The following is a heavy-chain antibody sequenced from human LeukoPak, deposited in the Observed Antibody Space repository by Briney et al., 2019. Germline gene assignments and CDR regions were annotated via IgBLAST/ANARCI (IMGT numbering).Heavy chain of an antibody. J-gene: IGHJ4*02. Sequence: PGGSLRLSCLASGFTFSTYDMTWVRQAAGKGLERVSVISGKGGSTYYYADSVKGRFTISRDNSKHTLYLEMNSLRAEDTAVYYCAKGGWLDDWGQGTLVTVSS. CDR3: AKGGWLDD. CDR2: ISGKGGST. CDR1: GFTFSTYD. V-gene: IGHV3-23*01.